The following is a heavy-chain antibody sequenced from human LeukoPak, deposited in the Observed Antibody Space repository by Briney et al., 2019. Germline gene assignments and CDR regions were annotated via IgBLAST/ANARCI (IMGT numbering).Heavy chain of an antibody. D-gene: IGHD3/OR15-3a*01. CDR2: IRDSGEA. Sequence: PGGSLRLSGAGSGFRVSDYYMSWVRPAPGKGLEWVGLIRDSGEAFYADFARGRFAISRDESENTLYLQMNSLRVEDTAVYFCARDRAANQDWVEFDPWGQGTPVIVSS. CDR1: GFRVSDYY. V-gene: IGHV3-66*03. CDR3: ARDRAANQDWVEFDP. J-gene: IGHJ5*02.